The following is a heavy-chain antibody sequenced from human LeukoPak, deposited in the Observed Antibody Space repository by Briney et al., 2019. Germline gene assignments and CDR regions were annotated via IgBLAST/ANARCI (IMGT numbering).Heavy chain of an antibody. J-gene: IGHJ4*02. CDR3: AEANRPFHTSGWYKDY. CDR2: ISYDGSGQ. Sequence: PGGSLRLSCAASGFTFSSYAKHCPPQAPGKALEGVALISYDGSGQYYTESAKGRFPISRDNSKNTLYLQVNSLRVEDTAVYYCAEANRPFHTSGWYKDYWGQGTLVTVSS. CDR1: GFTFSSYA. V-gene: IGHV3-30-3*02. D-gene: IGHD6-19*01.